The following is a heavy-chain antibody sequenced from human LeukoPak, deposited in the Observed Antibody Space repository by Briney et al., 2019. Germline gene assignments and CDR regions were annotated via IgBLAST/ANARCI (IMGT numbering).Heavy chain of an antibody. CDR2: INPNSGGT. Sequence: GASVKVSCKASAYTFNSYGISWVRQAPGQGLEWMGWINPNSGGTNYAQKFQGRVTMTRDTSISTAYMELSRLRSDDTAVYYCARDRITMVRGILRGFDPWGQGTLVTVSS. CDR3: ARDRITMVRGILRGFDP. D-gene: IGHD3-10*01. J-gene: IGHJ5*02. V-gene: IGHV1-2*02. CDR1: AYTFNSYG.